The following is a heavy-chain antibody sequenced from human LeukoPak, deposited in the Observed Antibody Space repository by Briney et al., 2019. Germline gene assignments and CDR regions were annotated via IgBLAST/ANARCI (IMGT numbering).Heavy chain of an antibody. CDR3: ARWQGPNMFDP. CDR2: IYYSGST. V-gene: IGHV4-31*03. CDR1: GVSISSGGYY. Sequence: SETLSLTCYVSGVSISSGGYYWSWIRQHPGKGLEWIGYIYYSGSTYYNPSLKSRVTISVDTSKNQFSLKLSSVTAADTAVYYCARWQGPNMFDPWGQGTLVTVSS. J-gene: IGHJ5*02.